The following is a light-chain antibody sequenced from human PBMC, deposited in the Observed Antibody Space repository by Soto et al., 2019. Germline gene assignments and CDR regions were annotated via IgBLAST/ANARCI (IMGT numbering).Light chain of an antibody. J-gene: IGKJ1*01. V-gene: IGKV3-20*01. CDR3: QHSYIAPWT. CDR2: GAS. Sequence: EIVLTQSPGTLALCPGERATLSCRTSQSVRSGHLAWYQQKPGQAPRLLIYGASSRATGIPDRFSGSGSATDFTLTISSLQPEDFATYYCQHSYIAPWTFGQGTKVDIK. CDR1: QSVRSGH.